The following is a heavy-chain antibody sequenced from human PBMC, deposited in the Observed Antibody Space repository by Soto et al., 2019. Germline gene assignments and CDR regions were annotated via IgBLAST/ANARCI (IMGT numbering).Heavy chain of an antibody. V-gene: IGHV4-59*01. D-gene: IGHD2-2*01. J-gene: IGHJ5*02. CDR3: ARGLGVVVPAANVEGNWFDP. CDR2: IYYSGST. CDR1: GGSISSYY. Sequence: QVQLQESGPGLVKPSETLSLTCTVSGGSISSYYWSWIRQPPGKGLEWIGYIYYSGSTNYNPSLKSRVTISVDTSKNQFSLKLSSVTAADTAVYYCARGLGVVVPAANVEGNWFDPWGQGTLVTVSS.